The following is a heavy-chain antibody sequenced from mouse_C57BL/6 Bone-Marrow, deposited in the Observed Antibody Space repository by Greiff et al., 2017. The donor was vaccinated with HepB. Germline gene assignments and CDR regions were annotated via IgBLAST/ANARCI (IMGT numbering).Heavy chain of an antibody. Sequence: VQLQQSGAELVMPGASVKLSCKASGYTFTSYWMHWVKQRPGQGLEWIGEIYPSDSYTNYNQKFKGKSTLTVDKSSSTAYMQLSSLTSEDSAVYYCAREDTTVVADFDYWGQGTTLTVSS. V-gene: IGHV1-69*01. CDR1: GYTFTSYW. CDR3: AREDTTVVADFDY. D-gene: IGHD1-1*01. CDR2: IYPSDSYT. J-gene: IGHJ2*01.